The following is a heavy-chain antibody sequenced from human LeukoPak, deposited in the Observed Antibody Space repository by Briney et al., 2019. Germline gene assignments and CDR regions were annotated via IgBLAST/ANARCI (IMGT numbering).Heavy chain of an antibody. CDR1: GFTFRTYG. D-gene: IGHD4-17*01. CDR3: ANPFGTTVTTSYYMDV. Sequence: GGSLRLSCAASGFTFRTYGMHWVRQAPGKGLEWVAFIHYDGSYKYYADSVKGRFTISRDNPKNTLYLQMNSLRAEDTAVYYCANPFGTTVTTSYYMDVWGKGTTVTISS. V-gene: IGHV3-30*02. CDR2: IHYDGSYK. J-gene: IGHJ6*03.